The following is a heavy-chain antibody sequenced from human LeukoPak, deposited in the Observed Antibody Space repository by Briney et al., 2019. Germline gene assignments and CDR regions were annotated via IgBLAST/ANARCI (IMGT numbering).Heavy chain of an antibody. CDR3: AASSGWLNFDY. D-gene: IGHD6-19*01. Sequence: PGGSLRLSCAASGFTFSSYAMSWVRQAPGKGLEWVSAISGSGGSTYYADSVQGRFTISRDNSKNTLYLQMNSLRAEDTAVYCCAASSGWLNFDYWGQGTLVTVSS. V-gene: IGHV3-23*01. CDR1: GFTFSSYA. CDR2: ISGSGGST. J-gene: IGHJ4*02.